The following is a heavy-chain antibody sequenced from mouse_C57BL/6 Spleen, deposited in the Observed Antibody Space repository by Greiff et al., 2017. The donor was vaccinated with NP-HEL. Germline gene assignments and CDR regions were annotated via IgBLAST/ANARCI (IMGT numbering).Heavy chain of an antibody. J-gene: IGHJ3*01. Sequence: VQLQQSGPELVKPGASVKISCKASGYAFSSSWMNWVKQRPGKGLEWIGRIYPGDGDTNYNGKFKGKATLTADKSSSTAYMQLSSLTSEDSAVYFCAREGDYYGSSTYWGQGTLVTVSA. CDR3: AREGDYYGSSTY. CDR1: GYAFSSSW. CDR2: IYPGDGDT. V-gene: IGHV1-82*01. D-gene: IGHD1-1*01.